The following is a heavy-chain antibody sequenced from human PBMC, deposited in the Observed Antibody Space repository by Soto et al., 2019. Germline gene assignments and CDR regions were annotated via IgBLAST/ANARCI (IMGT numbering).Heavy chain of an antibody. V-gene: IGHV1-69*01. J-gene: IGHJ6*02. Sequence: QVQLVQSGAEVKKPGSSVKVSCKASGGTFGSYAISWVRQAPGQGLEWMGGIIPIPGTANYAQKFQGRVTIAADESTSTAYMELSRLRSEATAVYYCARSQGSSTSLEIYYYYYYGMDVWGQGTTVTVSS. D-gene: IGHD2-2*01. CDR1: GGTFGSYA. CDR2: IIPIPGTA. CDR3: ARSQGSSTSLEIYYYYYYGMDV.